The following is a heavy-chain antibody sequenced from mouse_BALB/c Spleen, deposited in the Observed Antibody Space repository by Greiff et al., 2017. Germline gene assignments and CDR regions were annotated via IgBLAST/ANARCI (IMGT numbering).Heavy chain of an antibody. J-gene: IGHJ4*01. Sequence: QVQLQQSGPELVKPGASVRISCKASGYTFTSYYIPWVKQRPGQGLEWIGWIYPGNVNTKYNEKFKGKATLTADTSSSTAYMQLSSLTSEDSAVYFCARSTARAYAMDYWGQGTSVTVSS. CDR2: IYPGNVNT. CDR1: GYTFTSYY. CDR3: ARSTARAYAMDY. V-gene: IGHV1-66*01. D-gene: IGHD3-2*01.